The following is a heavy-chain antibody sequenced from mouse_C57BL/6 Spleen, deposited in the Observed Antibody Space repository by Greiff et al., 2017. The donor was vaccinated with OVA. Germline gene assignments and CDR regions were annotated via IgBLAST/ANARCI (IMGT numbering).Heavy chain of an antibody. J-gene: IGHJ2*01. D-gene: IGHD2-2*01. CDR3: ARGEGVTVSFDY. Sequence: QVQLQQPGAELVMPGASVKLSCKASGYTFTSYWMHWVKQRPGQGLEWIGEIDPSDSYTNYNQKFKGKSTLTVDKSSSTAYMQLSSLTSEDSAVYYCARGEGVTVSFDYWGQGTTLTVSS. CDR2: IDPSDSYT. CDR1: GYTFTSYW. V-gene: IGHV1-69*01.